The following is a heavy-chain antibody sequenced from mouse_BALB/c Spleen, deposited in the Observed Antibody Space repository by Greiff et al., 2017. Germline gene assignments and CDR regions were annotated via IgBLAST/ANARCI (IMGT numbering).Heavy chain of an antibody. D-gene: IGHD2-3*01. CDR1: GYAFTNYL. CDR2: INPGSGGT. Sequence: VQLVESGAELVRPGTSVKVSCKASGYAFTNYLIEWVKQRPGQGLEWIGVINPGSGGTNYNEKFKGKATLTADKSSSTAYMQLSRLTSDDSAVYFCARGDGYYYFAMDYWGQGTSVTVSS. J-gene: IGHJ4*01. CDR3: ARGDGYYYFAMDY. V-gene: IGHV1-54*01.